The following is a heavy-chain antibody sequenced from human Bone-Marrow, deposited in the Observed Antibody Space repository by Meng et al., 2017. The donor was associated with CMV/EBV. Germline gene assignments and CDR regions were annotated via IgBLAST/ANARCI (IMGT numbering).Heavy chain of an antibody. CDR3: AKDYAVAAGFDY. V-gene: IGHV3-30*02. D-gene: IGHD6-25*01. J-gene: IGHJ4*02. CDR1: GFTFSSYD. CDR2: IRYDGSNK. Sequence: GQRVESGGGVVQPGGSLRLSCAASGFTFSSYDMHWVRQAPGKGLEWVAFIRYDGSNKYYADSVKGRFTISRDNSKNTLYLQMNSLRAEDTAVYYCAKDYAVAAGFDYWGQGTLVTVSS.